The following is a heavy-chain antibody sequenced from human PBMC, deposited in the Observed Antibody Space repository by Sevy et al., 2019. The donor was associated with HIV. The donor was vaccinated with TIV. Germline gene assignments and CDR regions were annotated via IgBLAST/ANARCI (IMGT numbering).Heavy chain of an antibody. Sequence: SETLSLTCAVYDGSFSAFHWSWIRQPSGKGLEWIGIINHSGSTNYNPPLKSRVTISVDTSVNQFSLKLSSVTAADTAVYYCASTVSPYYYDMDVWGQGTTVTVSS. CDR1: DGSFSAFH. CDR2: INHSGST. V-gene: IGHV4-34*01. D-gene: IGHD1-20*01. CDR3: ASTVSPYYYDMDV. J-gene: IGHJ6*02.